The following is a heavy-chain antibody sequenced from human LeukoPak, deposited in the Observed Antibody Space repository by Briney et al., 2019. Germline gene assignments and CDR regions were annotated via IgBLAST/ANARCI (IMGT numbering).Heavy chain of an antibody. CDR1: GFTFSTFW. Sequence: GGSLRLSCAASGFTFSTFWMSWVRQAPGKGLEWVANIKYDGSEKYYVDSVKGRFTIARDNAKNSLYLQMNSLRAEDTALYFCARDPIIDHWGQGTLVTVSS. CDR3: ARDPIIDH. D-gene: IGHD1-14*01. J-gene: IGHJ4*02. CDR2: IKYDGSEK. V-gene: IGHV3-7*01.